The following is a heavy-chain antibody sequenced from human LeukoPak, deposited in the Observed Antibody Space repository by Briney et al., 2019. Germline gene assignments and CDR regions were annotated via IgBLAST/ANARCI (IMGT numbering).Heavy chain of an antibody. D-gene: IGHD1-26*01. V-gene: IGHV1-18*01. CDR1: GYTFTSYG. Sequence: ASVKVSCKASGYTFTSYGISWVRQAPGQGLEWMGWISAYNGNTNYAQKLQGRVTMTTDTSTSTAYMELRSLRSDDTAVYYCARGRTSWRELDSTAFAFDIWGQGAMVTVSS. CDR2: ISAYNGNT. J-gene: IGHJ3*02. CDR3: ARGRTSWRELDSTAFAFDI.